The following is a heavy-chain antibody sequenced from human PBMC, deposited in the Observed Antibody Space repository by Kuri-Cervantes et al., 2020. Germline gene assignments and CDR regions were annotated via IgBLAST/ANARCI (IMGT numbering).Heavy chain of an antibody. CDR2: INPNSGGT. Sequence: ASVKVSCKASGYSFTAYYLHWVRQAPGQGLEWVGWINPNSGGTNYAQKFQGRVTMTRGTSISTAYMELSRLRSDDTAVYYCAREATGWLPDYWGQGTLVTVSS. V-gene: IGHV1-2*02. CDR3: AREATGWLPDY. D-gene: IGHD5-24*01. J-gene: IGHJ4*02. CDR1: GYSFTAYY.